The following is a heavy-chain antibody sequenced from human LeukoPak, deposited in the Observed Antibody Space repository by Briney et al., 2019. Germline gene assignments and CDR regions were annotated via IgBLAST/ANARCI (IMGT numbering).Heavy chain of an antibody. CDR3: ARDSGFGESHRRRWFDP. CDR1: GGSISSSSYY. CDR2: IYYSGST. D-gene: IGHD3-10*01. Sequence: SETLSLTCTVSGGSISSSSYYWGWIRQPPGKGLEWIGSIYYSGSTYYNPSLKSRVTISVDTSKNQFSLKLSSVTAADTAVYYCARDSGFGESHRRRWFDPWGQGTLVTVSS. V-gene: IGHV4-39*07. J-gene: IGHJ5*02.